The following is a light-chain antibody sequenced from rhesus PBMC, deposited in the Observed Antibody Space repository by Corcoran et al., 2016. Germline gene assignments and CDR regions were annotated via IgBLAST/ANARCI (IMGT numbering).Light chain of an antibody. CDR1: QGITNY. CDR3: QQHNSYPRT. CDR2: YAS. Sequence: DIQMTQSPSSLSASVGDTVTITCRASQGITNYLVWYQQKPGKAPKPLIYYASNLESGVPSRFSGIGSVTDFTLTISSLQPEDFATYYCQQHNSYPRTFGQGTKVEIK. V-gene: IGKV1S14*01. J-gene: IGKJ1*01.